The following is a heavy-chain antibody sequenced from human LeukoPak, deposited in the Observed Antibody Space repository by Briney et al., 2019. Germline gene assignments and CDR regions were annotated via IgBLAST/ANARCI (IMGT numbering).Heavy chain of an antibody. D-gene: IGHD2-2*01. J-gene: IGHJ4*02. Sequence: GGSLRLSCSASGFTFSSYAMHWVRQAPGKGLEYVSAISSNGGSTYYADSVKGRFTTSRDNSKNTLYLQMSSLRAEDTAVYYCVKGYCSSISCFGDYWGQGTLVTFSS. CDR1: GFTFSSYA. CDR2: ISSNGGST. V-gene: IGHV3-64D*09. CDR3: VKGYCSSISCFGDY.